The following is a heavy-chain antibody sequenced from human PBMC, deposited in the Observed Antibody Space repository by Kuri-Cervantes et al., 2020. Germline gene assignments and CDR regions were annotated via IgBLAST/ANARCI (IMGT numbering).Heavy chain of an antibody. CDR2: IYTSGST. Sequence: SETLSLTCTVSGGSISSYYWSWIRQPAGKGLEWIGRIYTSGSTNYNPSLKSRVTISVDKSKNQFSLKLSSVTAADTAVYYCGSRPYHDYVWETDYWGQGTLVTVSS. V-gene: IGHV4-4*07. CDR1: GGSISSYY. J-gene: IGHJ4*02. CDR3: GSRPYHDYVWETDY. D-gene: IGHD3-16*01.